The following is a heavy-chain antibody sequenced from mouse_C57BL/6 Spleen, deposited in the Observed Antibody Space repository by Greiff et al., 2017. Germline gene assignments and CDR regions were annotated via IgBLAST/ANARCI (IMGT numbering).Heavy chain of an antibody. Sequence: DVQLVESGPGLVKPSQSLSLTCSVTGYSITSGYYWNWIRHFPGNKLEWMGYISYDGSNNYNPSLKNRISITRDPSKNQFFLKLNSVTTEDTATYYCARVGYYDYDGYFDYWGQGTTLTVSS. CDR2: ISYDGSN. D-gene: IGHD2-4*01. CDR1: GYSITSGYY. CDR3: ARVGYYDYDGYFDY. V-gene: IGHV3-6*01. J-gene: IGHJ2*01.